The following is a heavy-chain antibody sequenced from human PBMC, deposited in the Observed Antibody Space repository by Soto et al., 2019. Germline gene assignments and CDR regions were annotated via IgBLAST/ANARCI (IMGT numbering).Heavy chain of an antibody. Sequence: KPSETLSLTCTVSGGSISSYYWSWIRQPPGKGLEWIGYIYYSGSTNYNPSLKSRVTISVDTSKNQFSLKLSSVTAADTAVYYRARGRILELRFDYWGQGTLVTVSS. CDR3: ARGRILELRFDY. V-gene: IGHV4-59*01. CDR2: IYYSGST. CDR1: GGSISSYY. D-gene: IGHD1-7*01. J-gene: IGHJ4*02.